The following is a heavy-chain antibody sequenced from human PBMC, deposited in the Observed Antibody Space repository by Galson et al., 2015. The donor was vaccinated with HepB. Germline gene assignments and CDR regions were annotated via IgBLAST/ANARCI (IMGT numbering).Heavy chain of an antibody. Sequence: SVKVSCKASGGTFSSYAISWVRQAPGQGLEWMGGIIPIFGIANYAQKFQGRVTITADESTSTAYMELSSLRSEDTAVYYCARDLAYCGGDCYSWGQGTLVTVSS. D-gene: IGHD2-21*02. V-gene: IGHV1-69*13. J-gene: IGHJ4*02. CDR1: GGTFSSYA. CDR3: ARDLAYCGGDCYS. CDR2: IIPIFGIA.